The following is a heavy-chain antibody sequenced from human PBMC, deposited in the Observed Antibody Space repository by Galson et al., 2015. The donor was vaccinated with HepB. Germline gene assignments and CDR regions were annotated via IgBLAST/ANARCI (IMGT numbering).Heavy chain of an antibody. Sequence: SLRLSCAASGFTFSTYTMNWVRQAPGKGLEWVAAISGGGGSTYYADSVKGRFTISRDNSKNTLYLQMNSLRAEDTAVYYCAKRTIFGVVTMYYFDYWGQGTLVTVSS. CDR3: AKRTIFGVVTMYYFDY. V-gene: IGHV3-23*01. D-gene: IGHD3-3*01. J-gene: IGHJ4*02. CDR2: ISGGGGST. CDR1: GFTFSTYT.